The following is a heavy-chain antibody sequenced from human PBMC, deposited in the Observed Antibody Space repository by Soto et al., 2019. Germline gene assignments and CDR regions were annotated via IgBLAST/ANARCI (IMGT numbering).Heavy chain of an antibody. J-gene: IGHJ4*02. V-gene: IGHV3-48*01. Sequence: EVQLVESGGGLVQPGGSLRLSCAASGFTFSSYSMNWVRQAPGKGLEWVSYISSSSSTIYYADSVKGRFTISRDNAKNSQYLQMKGLRAEHTAVYYCARDLGRWLDGPYYFDYWGQGTLVNVPS. CDR2: ISSSSSTI. D-gene: IGHD6-19*01. CDR3: ARDLGRWLDGPYYFDY. CDR1: GFTFSSYS.